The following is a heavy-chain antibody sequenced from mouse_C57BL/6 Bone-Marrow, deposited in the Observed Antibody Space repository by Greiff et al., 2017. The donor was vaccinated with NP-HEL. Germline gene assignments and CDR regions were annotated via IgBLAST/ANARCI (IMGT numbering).Heavy chain of an antibody. V-gene: IGHV1-53*01. D-gene: IGHD2-3*01. J-gene: IGHJ1*03. CDR2: INPSNGGT. Sequence: QVQLQQPGTELVKPGASVTLSCKASGYTFTSYWMHWVKQRPGQGLEWIGNINPSNGGTNYNEKFKSKATLTVDKSSSTAYMQLSSLTSEDSAVYYCARSDGYYYWYFDVGGTGTTVTVSS. CDR1: GYTFTSYW. CDR3: ARSDGYYYWYFDV.